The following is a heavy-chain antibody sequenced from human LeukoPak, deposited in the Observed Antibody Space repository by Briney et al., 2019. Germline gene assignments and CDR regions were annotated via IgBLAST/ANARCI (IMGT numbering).Heavy chain of an antibody. CDR2: ISGYNCNT. Sequence: ASVKVSCKSSGYTFTNYRINWLRQAPGQGLEWMGWISGYNCNTIYAQKLQGRVTMTTDTSTRTAYMELRSLRSDDTAVYYCAASGWSKPYYFHSWGQGTLVTVSS. V-gene: IGHV1-18*01. J-gene: IGHJ4*02. CDR1: GYTFTNYR. CDR3: AASGWSKPYYFHS. D-gene: IGHD6-19*01.